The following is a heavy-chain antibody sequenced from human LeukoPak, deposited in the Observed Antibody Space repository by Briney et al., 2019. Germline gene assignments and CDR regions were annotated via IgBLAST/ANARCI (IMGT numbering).Heavy chain of an antibody. J-gene: IGHJ6*02. V-gene: IGHV3-7*01. D-gene: IGHD2-15*01. CDR2: VKVDGSEK. CDR1: GFTFSSAW. Sequence: GGSLRLSCAASGFTFSSAWMTWVRQAPGKGLEWVANVKVDGSEKYDVDSVKGRFTISRDNAKNSLFLQMNSLRVEDTAVYYCARHYCHALDVWGQGTTVTVSS. CDR3: ARHYCHALDV.